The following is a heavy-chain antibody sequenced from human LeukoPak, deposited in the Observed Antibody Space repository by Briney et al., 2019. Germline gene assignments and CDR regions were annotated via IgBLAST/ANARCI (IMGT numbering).Heavy chain of an antibody. Sequence: SETLSLTCAVYGGSFSGYYWSWIRQPPGKGLEWIGEINHSGSTNYNPSLKSRVTISVDTSKNQFSLTLNSVTAADTAVYYCARVITVRGVIFDYWGQGTLVTVSS. CDR1: GGSFSGYY. J-gene: IGHJ4*02. CDR3: ARVITVRGVIFDY. V-gene: IGHV4-34*01. D-gene: IGHD3-16*01. CDR2: INHSGST.